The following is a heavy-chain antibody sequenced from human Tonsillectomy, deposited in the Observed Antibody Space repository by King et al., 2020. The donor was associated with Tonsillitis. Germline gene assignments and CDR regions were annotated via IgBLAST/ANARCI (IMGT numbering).Heavy chain of an antibody. CDR1: GFTFSNYA. V-gene: IGHV3-23*04. Sequence: VQLVESGGGLVQPGGSLRLSCAASGFTFSNYAMTFVRQAPGKGLEWVSSISGNSGSTYYADSVKGRFTISRDNSKNTLYLQMNSLRADDTAVYYCAKATTTGGRGYYMDVWGKGTTVTVSS. CDR3: AKATTTGGRGYYMDV. J-gene: IGHJ6*03. CDR2: ISGNSGST. D-gene: IGHD2-8*02.